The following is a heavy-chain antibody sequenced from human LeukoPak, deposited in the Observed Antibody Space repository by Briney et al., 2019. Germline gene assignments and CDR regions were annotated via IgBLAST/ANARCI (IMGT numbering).Heavy chain of an antibody. J-gene: IGHJ6*02. Sequence: GGSLRLSCAASGFTFSSYSMNWVRQAPGKGLEWVSYISSSSSTIYYADSVKGRFTISRDNAKNSLYLQMNSLRAEDTAVCYCAKDLYSSGWHGYGMDVWGQGTTVTVAS. CDR3: AKDLYSSGWHGYGMDV. CDR2: ISSSSSTI. D-gene: IGHD6-19*01. V-gene: IGHV3-48*04. CDR1: GFTFSSYS.